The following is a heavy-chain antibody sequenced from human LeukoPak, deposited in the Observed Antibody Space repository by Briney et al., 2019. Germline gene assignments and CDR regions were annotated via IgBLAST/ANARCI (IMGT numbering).Heavy chain of an antibody. J-gene: IGHJ2*01. V-gene: IGHV4-59*11. D-gene: IGHD3-22*01. CDR2: IYYSGST. CDR3: ARASSGYYYVTWYFDL. CDR1: GGSISSHY. Sequence: PSETLSLTCTVSGGSISSHYWSWIRQPPGQGLERLGYIYYSGSTNYNPPLKSRVTISVDTSKNQFPLKLSSVTAADTAVYYCARASSGYYYVTWYFDLWGRGTLVTVSS.